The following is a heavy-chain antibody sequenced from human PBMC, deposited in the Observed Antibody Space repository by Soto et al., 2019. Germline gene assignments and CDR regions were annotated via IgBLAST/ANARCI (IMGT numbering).Heavy chain of an antibody. CDR2: IYYSGST. CDR3: ARGTGYSGYDYQLDY. V-gene: IGHV4-31*03. CDR1: GGSISSGGYY. J-gene: IGHJ4*02. D-gene: IGHD5-12*01. Sequence: SETLSLTCTVSGGSISSGGYYWSWIRQHPGKGLEWIGYIYYSGSTYYNPSLKSRVTISVDTSKNQFSLKLSSVTAADTAVYYCARGTGYSGYDYQLDYWGQGTLVTVSS.